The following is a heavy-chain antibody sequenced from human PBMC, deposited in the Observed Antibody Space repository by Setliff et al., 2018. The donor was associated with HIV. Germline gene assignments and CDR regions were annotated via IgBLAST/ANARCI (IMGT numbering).Heavy chain of an antibody. J-gene: IGHJ4*02. V-gene: IGHV3-21*01. CDR3: AKGAGPTTLAEPFDS. CDR2: ISSSSSYI. Sequence: GGSLRLSCAASGFTFSNYKMIWVRQAPGKGLEWVSSISSSSSYIFYTDSVNGRFTISRDNAKSTLYLQMTNLRAEDTALYFCAKGAGPTTLAEPFDSWGQGTLVTVSS. CDR1: GFTFSNYK. D-gene: IGHD1-26*01.